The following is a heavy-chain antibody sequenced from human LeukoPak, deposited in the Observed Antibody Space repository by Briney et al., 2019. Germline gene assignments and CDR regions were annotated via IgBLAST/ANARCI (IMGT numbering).Heavy chain of an antibody. V-gene: IGHV7-4-1*02. CDR3: ARDGLVEGVSLFDY. J-gene: IGHJ4*02. CDR2: INMYNGRP. CDR1: GYIFTSYA. Sequence: GASVKVSCKASGYIFTSYAINWLRQAPGQGPEWMGWINMYNGRPTYAQGFTGRFVFSLDTSISTAYLQISSLKAEDTAVYYCARDGLVEGVSLFDYWGQGTLVTVSS. D-gene: IGHD3-16*01.